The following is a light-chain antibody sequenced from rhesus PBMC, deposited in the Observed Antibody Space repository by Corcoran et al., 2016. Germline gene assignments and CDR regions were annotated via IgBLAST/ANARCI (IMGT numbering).Light chain of an antibody. CDR1: QGISSY. J-gene: IGKJ4*01. V-gene: IGKV1-37*01. Sequence: DIQMTQSPSSLSASVGDRVTITCRASQGISSYLAWYQQKPGNAPKSLIYNASTLERGVPSRFSGSGSGTEFTLTISSLQSEDFATYYCQQYNSDPLTFGGGTKVEIK. CDR2: NAS. CDR3: QQYNSDPLT.